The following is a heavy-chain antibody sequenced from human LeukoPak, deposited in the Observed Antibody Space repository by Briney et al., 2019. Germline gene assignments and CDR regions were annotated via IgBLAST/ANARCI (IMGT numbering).Heavy chain of an antibody. CDR1: GFIFSDHY. V-gene: IGHV3-72*01. Sequence: QPGGSLRLSCAASGFIFSDHYMDWVRQAPGKGLEWVGRIRNKANGYTTEYAASVKGRFTVSRDDSRNSLYLQMNSLETEDTAVYFCARTYSSSWDDTHFDYWGQGTLVTVSS. CDR3: ARTYSSSWDDTHFDY. J-gene: IGHJ4*02. D-gene: IGHD6-13*01. CDR2: IRNKANGYTT.